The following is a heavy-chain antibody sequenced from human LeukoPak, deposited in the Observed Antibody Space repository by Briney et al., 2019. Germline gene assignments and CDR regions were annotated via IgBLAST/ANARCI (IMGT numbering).Heavy chain of an antibody. V-gene: IGHV4-34*01. Sequence: SETLSLTCAVYGGSFSGYYWSWIRQPPGKGLEWIGEINHSGSTNYNPSLKSRVTISVDTSKNQFSLKLSSVTAADTAVYYCARGLTYYDFWSGYRDDYYYGMDVWGQGTTVTVSS. CDR1: GGSFSGYY. CDR3: ARGLTYYDFWSGYRDDYYYGMDV. CDR2: INHSGST. D-gene: IGHD3-3*01. J-gene: IGHJ6*02.